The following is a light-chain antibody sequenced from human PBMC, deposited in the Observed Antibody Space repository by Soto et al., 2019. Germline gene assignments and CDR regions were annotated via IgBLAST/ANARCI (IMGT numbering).Light chain of an antibody. Sequence: HSVLSQPACVAGAPGQPITISCTGNSSYVGGYTYVSWYQQHPGRAPKLMIFEVRNRPSGIPLRFSASKSGNAASLTISGLQAEDEAHYYRSSFTSRSTLIFGGGTRVTVL. CDR2: EVR. CDR3: SSFTSRSTLI. CDR1: SSYVGGYTY. V-gene: IGLV2-14*01. J-gene: IGLJ2*01.